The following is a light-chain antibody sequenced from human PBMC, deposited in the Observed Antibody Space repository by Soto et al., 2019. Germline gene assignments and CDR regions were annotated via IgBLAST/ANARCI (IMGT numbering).Light chain of an antibody. CDR3: AAWDDSLNGHV. CDR1: SSNVESNT. J-gene: IGLJ1*01. Sequence: QAVLTQPPSASGTPGQRVTISCSGNSSNVESNTVTWYQKLPGTAPKLLIYSNIQRPSGVPDRFSGSKSGTSASLAISGLQSEDEADYYCAAWDDSLNGHVFGTGTKVTVL. V-gene: IGLV1-44*01. CDR2: SNI.